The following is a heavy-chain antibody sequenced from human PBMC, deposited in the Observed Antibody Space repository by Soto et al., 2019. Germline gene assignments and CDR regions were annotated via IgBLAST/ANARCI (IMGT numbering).Heavy chain of an antibody. V-gene: IGHV3-30-3*01. D-gene: IGHD6-19*01. J-gene: IGHJ4*02. CDR2: ISYDGSNK. CDR1: GFTFSSYA. CDR3: ATLPWGRSSGWPIDY. Sequence: GGSLRLSCAASGFTFSSYAMHWVRQAPGKGLEWVAVISYDGSNKYYADSVKGRFTISRDNSKNTLYLQMNSLRAEDTAVYYCATLPWGRSSGWPIDYWGQGTLVTVSS.